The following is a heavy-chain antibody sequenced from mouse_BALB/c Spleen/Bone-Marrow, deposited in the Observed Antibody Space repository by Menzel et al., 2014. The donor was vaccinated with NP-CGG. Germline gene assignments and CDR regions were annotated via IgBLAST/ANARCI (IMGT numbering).Heavy chain of an antibody. CDR2: INPSTGYT. CDR3: VCGNYYLAY. V-gene: IGHV1-7*01. J-gene: IGHJ3*01. D-gene: IGHD2-1*01. Sequence: QVQLKESGAELAKPGASVKMSCKASGYTFTRYWMHWVKQRPGQGLEWIGYINPSTGYTEYNQKSKDKATLTADKSSSTAYMQLSSLTSEDSAVYYCVCGNYYLAYWGQGTLVTVSA. CDR1: GYTFTRYW.